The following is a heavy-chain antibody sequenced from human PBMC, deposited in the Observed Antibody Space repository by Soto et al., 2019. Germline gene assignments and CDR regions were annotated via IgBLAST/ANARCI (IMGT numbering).Heavy chain of an antibody. D-gene: IGHD2-2*01. V-gene: IGHV3-23*01. CDR3: AKXXPXXXXXRTSCLGAFDI. Sequence: EVQLLESGGGLVQPGGSLRLSCAASGFTFSSYAMSWVRQAPGKGLEWDSAITASGDTTYYADSVKGRFTISRDNSKSTMYLQMNSLRAEDTAVYYCAKXXPXXXXXRTSCLGAFDIWGQGTMVTVSS. CDR2: ITASGDTT. CDR1: GFTFSSYA. J-gene: IGHJ3*02.